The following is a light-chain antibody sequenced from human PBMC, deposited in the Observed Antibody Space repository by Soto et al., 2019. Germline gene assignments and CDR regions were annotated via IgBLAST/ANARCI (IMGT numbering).Light chain of an antibody. J-gene: IGKJ5*01. Sequence: EIVLTQSPGTLSLSPVERATLSCRASQSVSSYLAWYQQKPGQAPRLLIYDASNRATGIPGRFSGSGSGTAFTLTISSLEPEDFAVYYCQKRSNRPPTFGQGTRLEIK. CDR3: QKRSNRPPT. V-gene: IGKV3-11*01. CDR2: DAS. CDR1: QSVSSY.